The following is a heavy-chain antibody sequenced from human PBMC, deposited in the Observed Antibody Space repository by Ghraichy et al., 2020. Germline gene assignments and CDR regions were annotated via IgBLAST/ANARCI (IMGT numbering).Heavy chain of an antibody. CDR3: ARGRSCSSTSCAYFDY. CDR1: GYTFTSYP. CDR2: INTNTGNP. D-gene: IGHD2-2*01. Sequence: ASVKVSCKASGYTFTSYPMIWVRQAPGQGLEWMGWINTNTGNPTYTQGFTGRFVFSLDTSVSTAYLQISSLKAEDTAVYYCARGRSCSSTSCAYFDYWGQGTLVTVSS. V-gene: IGHV7-4-1*02. J-gene: IGHJ4*02.